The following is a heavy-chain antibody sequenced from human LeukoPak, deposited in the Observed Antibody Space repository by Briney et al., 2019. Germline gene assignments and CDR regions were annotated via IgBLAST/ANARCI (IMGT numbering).Heavy chain of an antibody. CDR3: TRDPATRGYNYAYFDY. CDR1: GFTVSSNY. D-gene: IGHD5-18*01. Sequence: GGSLRLSCAASGFTVSSNYMSWVRQAPGKGLEWVGVIWYDGSNKYYADSVKGRLTIPRDNSKNTLFLHMNSLRAEDTAVYYCTRDPATRGYNYAYFDYWGQGSLVTVSS. V-gene: IGHV3-33*08. J-gene: IGHJ4*02. CDR2: IWYDGSNK.